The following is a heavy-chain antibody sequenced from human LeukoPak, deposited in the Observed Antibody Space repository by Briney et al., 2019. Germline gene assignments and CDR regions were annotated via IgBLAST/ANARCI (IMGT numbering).Heavy chain of an antibody. CDR1: GFTFTSAP. D-gene: IGHD3-22*01. J-gene: IGHJ4*02. Sequence: GGSLRLSCVLSGFTFTSAPMNWVRQAPGKGLEWVSTSGTDGDTYYADSVKGRCTISRDNSKNTVHLQMTSLRVEDTAVYYCATKTPGNYPYDYWGQGTLVIVSP. CDR2: SGTDGDT. V-gene: IGHV3-23*01. CDR3: ATKTPGNYPYDY.